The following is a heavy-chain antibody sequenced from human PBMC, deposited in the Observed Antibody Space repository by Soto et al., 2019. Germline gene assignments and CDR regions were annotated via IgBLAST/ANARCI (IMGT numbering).Heavy chain of an antibody. J-gene: IGHJ6*02. V-gene: IGHV4-31*03. CDR2: IYYRGNT. Sequence: PSETLSLTCTVSGGSISSDDYYWNWIRQRPGKGLEWIGNIYYRGNTNYNPSLKSRIIMSMDMSENQFSLKLTSVTAADTAVHYGARGWDYSGMAVWGQGTTVTVSS. CDR3: ARGWDYSGMAV. CDR1: GGSISSDDYY. D-gene: IGHD3-16*01.